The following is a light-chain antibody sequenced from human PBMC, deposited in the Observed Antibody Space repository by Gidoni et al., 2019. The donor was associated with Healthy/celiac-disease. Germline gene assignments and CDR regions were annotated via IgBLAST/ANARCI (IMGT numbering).Light chain of an antibody. CDR2: KAY. J-gene: IGKJ1*01. V-gene: IGKV1-5*03. Sequence: DIQLTQSPSTLSASVGDRVTITCRASQSISSWFAWYQQKPGKAPKLLIYKAYSVASGVPSRFSGSGTGTEFTLTISRLQDDDFENYYCQQYKSYWTFGQGTKVEIK. CDR1: QSISSW. CDR3: QQYKSYWT.